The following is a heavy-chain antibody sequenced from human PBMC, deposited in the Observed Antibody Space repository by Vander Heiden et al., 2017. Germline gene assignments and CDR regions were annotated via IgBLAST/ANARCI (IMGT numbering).Heavy chain of an antibody. V-gene: IGHV4-4*07. CDR1: GGSISSYY. J-gene: IGHJ4*02. CDR2: IYTSGST. Sequence: QVQLQESGPGMVKPSATLSATRTVPGGSISSYYWSWIRQPAGKGLEWIGRIYTSGSTNYNPSLKSRVTMSVDTSKNQFSLKLSSVTAADTAVYYCARDGDSGSYYYYWGQGTLVTVSS. CDR3: ARDGDSGSYYYY. D-gene: IGHD1-26*01.